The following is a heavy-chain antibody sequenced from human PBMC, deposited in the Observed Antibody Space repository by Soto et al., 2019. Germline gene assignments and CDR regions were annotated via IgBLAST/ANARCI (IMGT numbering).Heavy chain of an antibody. CDR1: GFIFDNFA. CDR3: AKGGYYYYMDV. CDR2: ISWNGGSI. J-gene: IGHJ6*03. V-gene: IGHV3-9*01. Sequence: GGSLRLSCAASGFIFDNFAMHWVRQAPGKGLEWVSGISWNGGSIGYADSVKGRFTISRDDAKNSLYLQMNSLRAEDTALYYCAKGGYYYYMDVWGKGTTVTVSS.